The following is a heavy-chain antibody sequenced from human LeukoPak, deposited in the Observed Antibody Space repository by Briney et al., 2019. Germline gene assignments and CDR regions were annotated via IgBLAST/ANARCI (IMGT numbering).Heavy chain of an antibody. CDR1: GGSITGGNYD. CDR2: IYTSGST. CDR3: ARRVGWNAFDI. D-gene: IGHD1-26*01. Sequence: SQTLSLTCTVSGGSITGGNYDWSWVRQPAGKGLEWTGRIYTSGSTNYNPSLKSRVAISLDTSKNQVSLKLISVTAADTAIYYCARRVGWNAFDIWGQGTVVTVSS. V-gene: IGHV4-61*02. J-gene: IGHJ3*02.